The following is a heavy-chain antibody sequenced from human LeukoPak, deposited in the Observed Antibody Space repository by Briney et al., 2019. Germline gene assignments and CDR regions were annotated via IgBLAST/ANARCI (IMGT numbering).Heavy chain of an antibody. CDR1: GYSISSGYY. Sequence: SETLSLTCTVSGYSISSGYYWGWIRQPPGKGLEWIGSIYHSGSTYYNPSLKSRVTISVDTSKNQFSLKLSSVTAADTAVYYCARAGLGYCSGGSCYSWFDPWGQGTLVTVSS. V-gene: IGHV4-38-2*02. CDR2: IYHSGST. J-gene: IGHJ5*02. CDR3: ARAGLGYCSGGSCYSWFDP. D-gene: IGHD2-15*01.